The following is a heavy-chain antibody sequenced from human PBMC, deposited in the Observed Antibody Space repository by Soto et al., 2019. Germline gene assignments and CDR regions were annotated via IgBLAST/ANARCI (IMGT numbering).Heavy chain of an antibody. Sequence: SVKVSCKASGGTFSSYAISWVRQAPGQGLEWMGGIIPIFGTANYAQKFQGRVTITADESTSTAYMELGSLRSEDTAVYYCARALRGYSYGYYFDYWGQGTLVTVSS. D-gene: IGHD5-18*01. CDR2: IIPIFGTA. CDR3: ARALRGYSYGYYFDY. J-gene: IGHJ4*02. V-gene: IGHV1-69*13. CDR1: GGTFSSYA.